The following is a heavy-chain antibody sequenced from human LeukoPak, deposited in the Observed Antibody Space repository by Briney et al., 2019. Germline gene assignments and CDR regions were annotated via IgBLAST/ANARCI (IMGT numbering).Heavy chain of an antibody. Sequence: GGSLRLSCAASGFTFSSYSMNWVRQAPGKGLVWVSRINSDGSSTSYADSVKGRFTISRDNAKNTLYLQMNSLRAEDTAVYYCARDHGGSYDFDYWGQGTLVTVSS. V-gene: IGHV3-74*01. J-gene: IGHJ4*02. CDR1: GFTFSSYS. D-gene: IGHD1-26*01. CDR2: INSDGSST. CDR3: ARDHGGSYDFDY.